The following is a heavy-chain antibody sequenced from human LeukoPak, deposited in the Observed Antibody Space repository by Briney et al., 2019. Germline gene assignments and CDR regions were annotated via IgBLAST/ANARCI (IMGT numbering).Heavy chain of an antibody. J-gene: IGHJ4*02. V-gene: IGHV3-74*01. CDR2: INSDGSST. Sequence: PGGSLRLSCAASGFTFSSYWMHWVRQAPGKGLVWVSRINSDGSSTSYADSVKGRFTISRDNAKNTLYLQMNSPRAEDTAVYYCARGDPYDPLDYWGQGTLVTVSS. D-gene: IGHD3-3*01. CDR1: GFTFSSYW. CDR3: ARGDPYDPLDY.